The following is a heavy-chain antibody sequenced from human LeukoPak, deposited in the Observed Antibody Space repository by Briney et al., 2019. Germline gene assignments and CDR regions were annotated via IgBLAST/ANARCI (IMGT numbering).Heavy chain of an antibody. J-gene: IGHJ4*02. CDR3: ARHPGIAAAGDY. D-gene: IGHD6-13*01. V-gene: IGHV4-59*08. CDR2: IYYSGGT. CDR1: GDSISSYY. Sequence: SETLSLTCTVSGDSISSYYWSWIRQPPGKGLEWIGYIYYSGGTNYNPSLKSRVTILVDTSKNQFSLKLSSVTAADTAVYYCARHPGIAAAGDYWGQRTLVTVSS.